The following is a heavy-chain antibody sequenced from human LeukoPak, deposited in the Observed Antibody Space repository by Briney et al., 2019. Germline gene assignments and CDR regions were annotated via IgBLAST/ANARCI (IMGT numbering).Heavy chain of an antibody. CDR1: GGSISSSNW. CDR3: ARVPIVVVVAATLPEYYFDY. V-gene: IGHV4-4*02. D-gene: IGHD2-15*01. CDR2: IYHSGST. Sequence: LSETLSLTCAVSGGSISSSNWWSWVRQPPGKGLEWIGEIYHSGSTNYNPSLKSRVTISVDKSKNQFSLKLSSVTAADTAVYYCARVPIVVVVAATLPEYYFDYWGQGTLVTVSS. J-gene: IGHJ4*02.